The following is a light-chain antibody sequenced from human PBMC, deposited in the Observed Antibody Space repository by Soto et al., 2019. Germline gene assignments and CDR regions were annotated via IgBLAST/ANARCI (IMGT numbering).Light chain of an antibody. Sequence: QSALTQPASVSGSPGQSITISCTGTSSDVGGYNYVSWYQQHPGKGPKLMIYEVSNRPSGVPDRFSGSKSGNTASLTVSGLQAEDESHYYCSSYAGSNTWVFGGGTKVTVL. V-gene: IGLV2-8*01. CDR2: EVS. CDR1: SSDVGGYNY. J-gene: IGLJ3*02. CDR3: SSYAGSNTWV.